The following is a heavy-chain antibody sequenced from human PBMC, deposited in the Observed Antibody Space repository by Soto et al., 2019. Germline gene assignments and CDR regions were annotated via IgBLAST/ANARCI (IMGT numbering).Heavy chain of an antibody. D-gene: IGHD2-21*01. J-gene: IGHJ4*02. Sequence: PGGSLRLFCAASGFTFSTYAMTWVRQAPGRGLEWVSTILHDETPFYTDSVKGRFTISRDNVRGTLYLQMNGLRVEDAALYYCAKDLFPTSGQRFFFESWGQGSLVTVSS. CDR1: GFTFSTYA. CDR3: AKDLFPTSGQRFFFES. CDR2: ILHDETP. V-gene: IGHV3-23*01.